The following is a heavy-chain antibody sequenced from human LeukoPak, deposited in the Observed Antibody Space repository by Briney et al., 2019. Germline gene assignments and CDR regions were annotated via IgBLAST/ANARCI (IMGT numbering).Heavy chain of an antibody. V-gene: IGHV1-3*01. CDR2: INAGNGNT. CDR1: GCTFTSYA. J-gene: IGHJ4*02. Sequence: ASVKVSCKASGCTFTSYAMHWVRQAPGQRLEWMGWINAGNGNTKYSQKFQGRVTITRDTSASTAYMELSSLRSEDTAVYYCARNGVITTPVGLDYWGQGTLVTVSS. D-gene: IGHD4-11*01. CDR3: ARNGVITTPVGLDY.